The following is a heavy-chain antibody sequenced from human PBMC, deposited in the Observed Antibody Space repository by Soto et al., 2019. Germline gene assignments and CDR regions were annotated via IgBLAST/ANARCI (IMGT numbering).Heavy chain of an antibody. J-gene: IGHJ6*03. CDR3: ARDKEVATILAYYYYYMDV. CDR1: GFTFSSYS. D-gene: IGHD5-12*01. Sequence: GGSLRLSCAASGFTFSSYSMNWVRQAPGKGLEWVSSISSSSSYIYYADSVKGRFTISRDNAKNSLYLQMNSLRAEDTAVYYCARDKEVATILAYYYYYMDVWGKGTTVTVSS. CDR2: ISSSSSYI. V-gene: IGHV3-21*01.